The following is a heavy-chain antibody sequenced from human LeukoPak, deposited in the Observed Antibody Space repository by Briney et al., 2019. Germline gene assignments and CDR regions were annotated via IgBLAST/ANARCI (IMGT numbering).Heavy chain of an antibody. CDR1: GFTFSNYG. V-gene: IGHV3-33*06. D-gene: IGHD3-10*01. CDR2: VWYDGGQT. CDR3: AKRHHGGSGRQEVGAFDI. Sequence: PGGSLILSRAASGFTFSNYGMHWVRQAPGKGLEWVAVVWYDGGQTHYTDSVKGRFTISRDNSKNTLYLQMNSLRVEDTAVYYCAKRHHGGSGRQEVGAFDIWGQGTMVTVSS. J-gene: IGHJ3*02.